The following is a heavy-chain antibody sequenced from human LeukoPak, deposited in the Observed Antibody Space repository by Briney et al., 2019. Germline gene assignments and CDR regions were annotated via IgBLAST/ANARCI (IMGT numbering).Heavy chain of an antibody. CDR3: ARESVRGLSHFDYSNYVNYMDV. CDR2: ISYDGSNK. Sequence: GGSLRLSCAASGFTFSSYAMHWVRQAPGKGLEWVAVISYDGSNKYYADSVKGRFTISRDNSKNTLYLQMNSLRSDDTAVYYCARESVRGLSHFDYSNYVNYMDVWGKGTTVTVSS. V-gene: IGHV3-30-3*01. CDR1: GFTFSSYA. J-gene: IGHJ6*03. D-gene: IGHD4-11*01.